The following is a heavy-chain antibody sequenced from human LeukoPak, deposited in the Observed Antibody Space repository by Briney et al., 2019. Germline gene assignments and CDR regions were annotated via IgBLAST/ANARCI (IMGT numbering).Heavy chain of an antibody. CDR1: GFTFSDYY. J-gene: IGHJ4*02. D-gene: IGHD1-26*01. V-gene: IGHV3-11*03. Sequence: GGSLRLSCAASGFTFSDYYMSWIRQAPGKGLEWVSYISSGGSDTNYADSVKGRFTISRDNSKSTLYLQMNSLRAEDTAVYYCATLRGGTYYFDYWGQGTLVTVSS. CDR3: ATLRGGTYYFDY. CDR2: ISSGGSDT.